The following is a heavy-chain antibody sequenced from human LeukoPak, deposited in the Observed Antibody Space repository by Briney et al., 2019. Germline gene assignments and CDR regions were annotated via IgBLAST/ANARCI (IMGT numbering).Heavy chain of an antibody. CDR1: GFTFSSYS. D-gene: IGHD6-6*01. Sequence: PGGSLRLSCAASGFTFSSYSMNWVRQAPGKGLEWVSYISGSDNTIYYADSVKGRFTISRDNSKNTLYLQMSSLRAEDTAVYYCVKLSSSSRDYFDYWGQGTLVTVSS. V-gene: IGHV3-48*01. J-gene: IGHJ4*02. CDR3: VKLSSSSRDYFDY. CDR2: ISGSDNTI.